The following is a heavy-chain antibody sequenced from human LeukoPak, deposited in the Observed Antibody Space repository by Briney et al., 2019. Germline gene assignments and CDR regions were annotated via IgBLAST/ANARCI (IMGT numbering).Heavy chain of an antibody. Sequence: GGSLRLSCAASGFTVSTNYMSWVRQAPGKGLEWVSVIYSDGRTYYADSVKGRFTISRDNSKNTLYLQMNSLRAEDTAVYYCAKDSGRFDVFDIWGQGTMVTVSS. CDR3: AKDSGRFDVFDI. V-gene: IGHV3-53*01. D-gene: IGHD3-10*01. J-gene: IGHJ3*02. CDR2: IYSDGRT. CDR1: GFTVSTNY.